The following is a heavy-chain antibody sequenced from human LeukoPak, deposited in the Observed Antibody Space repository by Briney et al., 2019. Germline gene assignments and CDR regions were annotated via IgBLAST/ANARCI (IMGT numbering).Heavy chain of an antibody. CDR3: ARDMYYYDSSGYLDY. Sequence: GGSLRLSCAASGFTFSSYAMSWVRQAPGKGLEWVAVIWYDGSNKYYADSVKGRFTISRDNSKNTLYLQMNSLRAEDTAVYYCARDMYYYDSSGYLDYWGQGTLVTVSS. J-gene: IGHJ4*02. V-gene: IGHV3-33*08. D-gene: IGHD3-22*01. CDR1: GFTFSSYA. CDR2: IWYDGSNK.